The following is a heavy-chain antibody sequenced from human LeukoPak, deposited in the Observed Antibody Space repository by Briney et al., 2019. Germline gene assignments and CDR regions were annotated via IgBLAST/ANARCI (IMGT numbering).Heavy chain of an antibody. CDR1: GGSFSGYY. D-gene: IGHD5-12*01. J-gene: IGHJ6*04. CDR3: ARERAARVATYYYYGMGV. Sequence: SETLSLTCAVYGGSFSGYYWSWIRQPPGKGLEWIGEINHSGSTNYNPSLKSRVTISVDTSKNQFSLKLSSVTAADTAVYYCARERAARVATYYYYGMGVWGKGTTVTVSS. CDR2: INHSGST. V-gene: IGHV4-34*01.